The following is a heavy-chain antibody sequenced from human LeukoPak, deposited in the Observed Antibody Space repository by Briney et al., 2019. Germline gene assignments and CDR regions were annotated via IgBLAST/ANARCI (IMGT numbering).Heavy chain of an antibody. V-gene: IGHV1-8*01. J-gene: IGHJ3*02. CDR1: GNTFTSYD. Sequence: ASVEVSCKASGNTFTSYDINWVRQATGQGLEWMGWMNPNSGNTGYAQKFQGRVTMTRNTSISTAYMELSSLRSEDTAVYYCARDPYSSWDAFDIWGQGTMVTVSS. D-gene: IGHD6-13*01. CDR3: ARDPYSSWDAFDI. CDR2: MNPNSGNT.